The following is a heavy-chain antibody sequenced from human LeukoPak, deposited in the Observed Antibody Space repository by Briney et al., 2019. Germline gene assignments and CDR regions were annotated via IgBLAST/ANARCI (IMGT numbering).Heavy chain of an antibody. CDR2: INPNSGGT. CDR3: ARAAEWELLPSNFDY. D-gene: IGHD1-26*01. J-gene: IGHJ4*02. Sequence: ASVKVSFQASGYTFTGYYMHWVRQAPGQGREWMGWINPNSGGTNYAQKFQGRVTMTGDTSISTAYMELSRLRSDDTAVYYCARAAEWELLPSNFDYWGQGTLVSVPS. V-gene: IGHV1-2*02. CDR1: GYTFTGYY.